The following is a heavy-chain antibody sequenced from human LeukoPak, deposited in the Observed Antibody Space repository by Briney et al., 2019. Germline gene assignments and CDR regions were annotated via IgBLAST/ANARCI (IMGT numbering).Heavy chain of an antibody. V-gene: IGHV4-34*01. J-gene: IGHJ6*03. CDR1: GGSFSDYF. CDR2: IDHSGGT. D-gene: IGHD2-21*01. Sequence: PSETLSLTCAVFGGSFSDYFWSWIRQPPRKGLEWIGEIDHSGGTNYNPSLKSRVTMSVDTSKNQFSLKLTSVTAADAAVYYCSRMRGDGIGDSNYMDVWGKGTTVIVSS. CDR3: SRMRGDGIGDSNYMDV.